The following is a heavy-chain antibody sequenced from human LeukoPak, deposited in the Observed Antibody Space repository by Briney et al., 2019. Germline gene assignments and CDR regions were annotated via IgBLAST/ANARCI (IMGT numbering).Heavy chain of an antibody. CDR1: GYPISSGYY. CDR2: IYHSGST. J-gene: IGHJ4*02. Sequence: SETLSLTCTVSGYPISSGYYWGWIRQPPGKGLEWIGSIYHSGSTYYNPSLKSRVTISVDTSKNQFSLKLSSVTAADTAVYYCARSTVVNNLDYWGQGTLVTVSS. V-gene: IGHV4-38-2*02. CDR3: ARSTVVNNLDY. D-gene: IGHD2-21*01.